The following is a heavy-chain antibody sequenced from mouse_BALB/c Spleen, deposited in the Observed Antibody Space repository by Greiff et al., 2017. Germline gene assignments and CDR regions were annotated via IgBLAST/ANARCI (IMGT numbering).Heavy chain of an antibody. CDR1: GYTFSSYW. D-gene: IGHD2-4*01. CDR3: ARYPSTMITTGGYYAMDY. V-gene: IGHV1-9*01. J-gene: IGHJ4*01. CDR2: ILPGSGST. Sequence: QVQLQQSGAELMKPGASVKISCKATGYTFSSYWIEWVKQRPGHGLEWIGEILPGSGSTNYNEKFKGKATFTADTSSNTAYMQLSSLTSEDSAVYYCARYPSTMITTGGYYAMDYWGQGTSVTVSS.